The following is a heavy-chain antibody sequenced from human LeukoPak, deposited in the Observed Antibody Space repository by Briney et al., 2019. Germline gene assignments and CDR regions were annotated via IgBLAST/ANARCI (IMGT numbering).Heavy chain of an antibody. CDR2: IKQDGSEK. CDR1: GFTFSSYW. J-gene: IGHJ4*02. Sequence: GGSLRLSCAASGFTFSSYWMSWVRQAPGKGLEWVANIKQDGSEKYYVDSVKGRFTISRDNAKNSLYLQMNSLRAEDTAVYYCARDPLHCSGGSCYSGIDYWGQGTLVTVSS. CDR3: ARDPLHCSGGSCYSGIDY. V-gene: IGHV3-7*01. D-gene: IGHD2-15*01.